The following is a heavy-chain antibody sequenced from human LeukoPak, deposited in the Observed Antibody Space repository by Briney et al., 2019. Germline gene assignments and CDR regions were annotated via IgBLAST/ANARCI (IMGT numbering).Heavy chain of an antibody. V-gene: IGHV3-23*01. CDR3: AKPLYAVRGKNFFDY. CDR2: ISSSGDET. Sequence: PGGSLRLSCAASGFTFSSYSMNWVRQAPGKGLEWVSGISSSGDETHYADSVRGRFTISRDNSQDTLYLEVKSLRVEDTAVYFCAKPLYAVRGKNFFDYWGQGTLVIVSS. CDR1: GFTFSSYS. D-gene: IGHD3-16*01. J-gene: IGHJ4*02.